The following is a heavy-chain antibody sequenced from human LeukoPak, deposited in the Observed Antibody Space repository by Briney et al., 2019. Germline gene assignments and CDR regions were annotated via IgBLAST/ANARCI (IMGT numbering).Heavy chain of an antibody. V-gene: IGHV4-34*01. CDR2: INHSGST. CDR1: GGSFNGYY. Sequence: SETLSLTCAVYGGSFNGYYWSWIRQPPGKGLEWIGEINHSGSTNYNPSLKSRVTISVDTSKNQFSLKLSSVTAADTAVYYCARGYYSNPDYWGQGTLVTVSS. D-gene: IGHD4-11*01. J-gene: IGHJ4*02. CDR3: ARGYYSNPDY.